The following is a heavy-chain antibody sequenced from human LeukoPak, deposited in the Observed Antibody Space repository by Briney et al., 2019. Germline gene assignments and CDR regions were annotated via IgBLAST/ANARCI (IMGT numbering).Heavy chain of an antibody. CDR2: VDHTGST. Sequence: SETLSLTCSVSDDSITMYYWTWIRQPPGKGLEWIGYVDHTGSTNFDPSLNGRVSISRDTTKNLFSLRLRSVTAADTAVYFCARGRVSSSTWYSTYYYYFYMDVWGKGTTVTVSS. J-gene: IGHJ6*03. V-gene: IGHV4-59*01. CDR3: ARGRVSSSTWYSTYYYYFYMDV. D-gene: IGHD1-1*01. CDR1: DDSITMYY.